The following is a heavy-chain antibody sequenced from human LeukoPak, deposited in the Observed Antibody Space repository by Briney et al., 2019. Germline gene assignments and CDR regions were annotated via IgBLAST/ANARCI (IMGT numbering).Heavy chain of an antibody. CDR2: IYYSGST. Sequence: SETLSLTCTVSGGSISSYYWSWIRQPPGKGLEWIGYIYYSGSTNYNPSLKSRVTISVDTSKNQFSLKLSSVTAADTAVYYCAREYSSSWSKINWFDPWGQGTLVAVSS. CDR3: AREYSSSWSKINWFDP. CDR1: GGSISSYY. J-gene: IGHJ5*02. V-gene: IGHV4-59*01. D-gene: IGHD6-13*01.